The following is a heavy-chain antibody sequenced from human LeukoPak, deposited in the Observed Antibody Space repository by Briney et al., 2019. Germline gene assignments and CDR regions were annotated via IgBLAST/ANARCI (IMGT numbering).Heavy chain of an antibody. J-gene: IGHJ4*02. D-gene: IGHD3-22*01. CDR1: GYTFTDYY. CDR2: MDPKSGEA. CDR3: ALEVYYSDNSAFDY. Sequence: ASVKVSCKASGYTFTDYYMHWVRQAPGQGLEWMGWMDPKSGEANHAQKFQGRVIMTRNTSINTAYMELSRLRSDDTAVYYCALEVYYSDNSAFDYWGQGTLVTVSS. V-gene: IGHV1-2*02.